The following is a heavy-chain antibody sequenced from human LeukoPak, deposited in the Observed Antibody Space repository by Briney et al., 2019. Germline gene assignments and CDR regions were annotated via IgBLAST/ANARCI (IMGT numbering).Heavy chain of an antibody. CDR2: ISNDGTNK. V-gene: IGHV3-30*18. CDR3: AKDEGHCSGGSCYRQDY. D-gene: IGHD2-15*01. J-gene: IGHJ4*02. CDR1: GFTFSTYG. Sequence: GGSLRLSCVASGFTFSTYGMHWVRQAPGKGPEWVGVISNDGTNKYHAESVKGRFTISRDNSKNTLYLQMNRLRAEDTAVYYCAKDEGHCSGGSCYRQDYWGQGTLVTVSS.